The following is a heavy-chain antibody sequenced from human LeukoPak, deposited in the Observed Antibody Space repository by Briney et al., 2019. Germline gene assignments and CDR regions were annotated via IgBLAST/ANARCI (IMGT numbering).Heavy chain of an antibody. CDR3: ARDRSPHGYSGYDTSY. D-gene: IGHD5-12*01. V-gene: IGHV1-2*06. J-gene: IGHJ4*02. Sequence: GASVKVPCKASGYTFTGYYMHWVRQAPGQGLEWMGRINPNSGGTNYAQKFQGRVTMTRDTSISTAYMELSRLRSEDTAVYYCARDRSPHGYSGYDTSYWGQGTLVTVSS. CDR1: GYTFTGYY. CDR2: INPNSGGT.